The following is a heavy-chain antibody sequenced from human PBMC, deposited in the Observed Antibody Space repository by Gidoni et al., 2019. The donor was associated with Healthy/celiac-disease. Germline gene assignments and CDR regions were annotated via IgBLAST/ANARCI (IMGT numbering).Heavy chain of an antibody. CDR3: ARDRSLQQLDMDV. D-gene: IGHD6-13*01. Sequence: QVQLVQSGAEVKKPGASVKVSCTASGYTFTSYYMHWVRQAPGQGLEWMGIINPSGGSTSYAQKFQGRVTMTRDTSTSTVYMELSSLRSEDTAVYYCARDRSLQQLDMDVWGQGTTVTVSS. CDR2: INPSGGST. CDR1: GYTFTSYY. J-gene: IGHJ6*02. V-gene: IGHV1-46*01.